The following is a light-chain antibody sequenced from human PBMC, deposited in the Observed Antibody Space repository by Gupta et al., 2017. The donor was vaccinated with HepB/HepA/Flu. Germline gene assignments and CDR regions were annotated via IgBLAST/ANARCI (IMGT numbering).Light chain of an antibody. V-gene: IGKV3-11*01. J-gene: IGKJ4*01. CDR3: QQHDKWPLT. CDR2: DTS. CDR1: QNVGNY. Sequence: EIVLTQSPATLSLSPGERATLSCRTSQNVGNYLAWYQQKPGQAPRLLMYDTSNRATGIPARFSGSGSGTDFTLTISSLEPEDFAVYYCQQHDKWPLTFGGGTKVDIK.